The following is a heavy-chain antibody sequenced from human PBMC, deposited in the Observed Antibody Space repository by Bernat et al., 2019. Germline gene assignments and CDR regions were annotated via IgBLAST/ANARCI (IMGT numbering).Heavy chain of an antibody. CDR2: INPNSGGT. Sequence: QVQLVQSGAEVKKPGASVKVSCKASGYTFTGYYMHWVRQAPGQGLEWMGWINPNSGGTNYAQKFQGWVTMTRDTSISTAYMELSRLRSDDTAVYYCARGHYCSSTSCYSRWFDPWGQGTLVTVSS. CDR1: GYTFTGYY. CDR3: ARGHYCSSTSCYSRWFDP. D-gene: IGHD2-2*01. V-gene: IGHV1-2*04. J-gene: IGHJ5*02.